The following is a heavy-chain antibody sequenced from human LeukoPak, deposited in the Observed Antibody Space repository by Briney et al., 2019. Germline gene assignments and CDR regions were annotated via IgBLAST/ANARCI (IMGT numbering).Heavy chain of an antibody. V-gene: IGHV4-39*07. J-gene: IGHJ1*01. D-gene: IGHD5-12*01. CDR2: INHSGST. CDR3: ARRSRRLRPNAEYFQH. Sequence: SETLSLTCTVSSASITSSNYYWAWIRQPPGKGLEWIGEINHSGSTNYNPSLKSRVTISVDTSKNQFSLKLSSVTAADTAVYYCARRSRRLRPNAEYFQHWGQGTLVTVSS. CDR1: SASITSSNYY.